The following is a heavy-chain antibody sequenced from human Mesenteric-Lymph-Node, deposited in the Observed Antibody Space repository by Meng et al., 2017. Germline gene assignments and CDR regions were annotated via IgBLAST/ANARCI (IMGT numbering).Heavy chain of an antibody. CDR3: ARHEHYFDF. Sequence: QVQLQGSGPGLVKPSGTLSLTCAVSGGSISIGNWWSWVRQSPGKGLEWIGEISHTGSTNYNPSLKSRVTISLDNLKNHLSLKLSSVTAADTAMYYCARHEHYFDFWGQGTLVTVFS. CDR1: GGSISIGNW. J-gene: IGHJ4*02. V-gene: IGHV4-4*02. CDR2: ISHTGST.